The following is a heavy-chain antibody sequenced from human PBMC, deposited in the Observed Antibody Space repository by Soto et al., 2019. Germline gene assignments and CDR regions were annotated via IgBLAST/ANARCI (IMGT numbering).Heavy chain of an antibody. J-gene: IGHJ6*02. D-gene: IGHD3-22*01. V-gene: IGHV3-23*01. CDR3: SNPPYYDSNGPPDYYYYRMDL. Sequence: EVQLLESGGGLVQPGGSLRLSCAASGFTFSSYAMSWVRQAPGKGLEWVSAISGSGGSTYYADSVKGRFTISRDNSKNTLYLQMNSLRAQDTAVYYCSNPPYYDSNGPPDYYYYRMDLWGQGTTVTVSS. CDR1: GFTFSSYA. CDR2: ISGSGGST.